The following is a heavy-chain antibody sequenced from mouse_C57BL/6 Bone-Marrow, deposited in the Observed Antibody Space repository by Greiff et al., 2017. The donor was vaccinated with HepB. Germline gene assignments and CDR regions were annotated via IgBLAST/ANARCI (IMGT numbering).Heavy chain of an antibody. CDR3: ARERRRWGYFEV. J-gene: IGHJ1*03. CDR1: GYSITSGYY. CDR2: ISYDGSN. V-gene: IGHV3-6*01. D-gene: IGHD1-1*01. Sequence: EVQVVESGPELVKPSQSLSLTCSVTGYSITSGYYWNWIRQFPGNKLEWMGYISYDGSNNYNPSLKNRISITRDTSKNQFFLKLNSVTTEDTATYYCARERRRWGYFEVGGTGTPVTVP.